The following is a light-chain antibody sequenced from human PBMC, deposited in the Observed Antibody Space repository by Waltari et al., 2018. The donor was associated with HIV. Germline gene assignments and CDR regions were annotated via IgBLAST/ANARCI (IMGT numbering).Light chain of an antibody. Sequence: QSALTQPRSVSGSPGQSVTISCSATFRDGCGYTFVLWYQQHSGKAPKLVIFDVNKRPSGVPDRFSGSKSGNTASLTVSGLQAEDEADYFCCSYAGSFTLLFGGGTNLAVL. CDR1: FRDGCGYTF. CDR3: CSYAGSFTLL. V-gene: IGLV2-11*01. CDR2: DVN. J-gene: IGLJ3*02.